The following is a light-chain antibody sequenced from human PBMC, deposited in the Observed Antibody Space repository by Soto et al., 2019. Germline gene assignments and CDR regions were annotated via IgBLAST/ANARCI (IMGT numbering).Light chain of an antibody. CDR1: QSVLDSSNKKNY. CDR2: WAS. CDR3: QQYRYTPWT. J-gene: IGKJ1*01. Sequence: SCKSSQSVLDSSNKKNYLAWYQQKPGQPPKVLIYWASTRESGVPDRFTGSESGTDFSLTITGLQAEDVAVYYCQQYRYTPWTFGQGTKVEIK. V-gene: IGKV4-1*01.